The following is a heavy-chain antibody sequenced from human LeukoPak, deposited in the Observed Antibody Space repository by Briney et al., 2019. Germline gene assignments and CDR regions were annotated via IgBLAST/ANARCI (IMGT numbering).Heavy chain of an antibody. D-gene: IGHD6-19*01. J-gene: IGHJ4*02. V-gene: IGHV3-21*01. CDR1: GFTFSSYS. CDR3: ARERYSSGWYPQVDY. Sequence: GGTLRLSCAASGFTFSSYSMNWARQAPGKGLEWVSSISSSSSYIYYADSVKGRFTISRDNAKNSLYLQMNSLRAEDTAVYYCARERYSSGWYPQVDYWGQGTLVTVSS. CDR2: ISSSSSYI.